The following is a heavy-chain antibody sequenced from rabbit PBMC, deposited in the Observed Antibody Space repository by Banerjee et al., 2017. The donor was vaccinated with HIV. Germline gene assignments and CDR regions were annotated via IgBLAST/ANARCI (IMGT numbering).Heavy chain of an antibody. CDR2: IYGGNGRI. CDR3: AREFGMGLDL. D-gene: IGHD5-1*01. CDR1: GFSFSSYW. Sequence: QEQLEESGGDLVKPGASLTLTCTASGFSFSSYWICWVRQAPGKGLEWIACIYGGNGRIYYASWAKGRFTISKTSSTTVTLQMTSLTAADTATYFCAREFGMGLDLWGQGTLVTVS. J-gene: IGHJ3*01. V-gene: IGHV1S45*01.